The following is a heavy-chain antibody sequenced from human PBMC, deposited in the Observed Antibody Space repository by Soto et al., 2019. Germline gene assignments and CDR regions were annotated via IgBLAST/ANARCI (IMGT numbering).Heavy chain of an antibody. CDR1: GGTFSSYT. Sequence: QVQLVQSGAEVKKPGSSVKVSCKASGGTFSSYTISWVRQAPGHGLEWMGRIIPILGIANYAQKFQGRVTITADKSTSTAYMELSSLRSEDTAVYYCASGGGSWNGDDAFDIWGQGTMVTVSS. CDR3: ASGGGSWNGDDAFDI. V-gene: IGHV1-69*02. CDR2: IIPILGIA. J-gene: IGHJ3*02. D-gene: IGHD2-15*01.